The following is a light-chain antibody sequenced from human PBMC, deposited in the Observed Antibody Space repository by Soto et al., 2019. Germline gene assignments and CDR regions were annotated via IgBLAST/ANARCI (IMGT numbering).Light chain of an antibody. Sequence: QSALTQPASVSGSLGQSITISCTGTSSDVGGYNYVSWYQQHPGKAPKLMIYDVSNRPSGVSNRFSGSKSGNTASLTISGLQAEDEADYYCSSYTSSSTQVVFGGGTKVTVL. V-gene: IGLV2-14*01. CDR3: SSYTSSSTQVV. CDR1: SSDVGGYNY. J-gene: IGLJ2*01. CDR2: DVS.